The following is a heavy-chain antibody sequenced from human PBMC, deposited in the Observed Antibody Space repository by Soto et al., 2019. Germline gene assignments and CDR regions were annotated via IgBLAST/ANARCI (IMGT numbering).Heavy chain of an antibody. CDR1: GFTFGDYA. CDR3: TRDFTEYRGYDLSFFCF. CDR2: IRSKPYGGTT. V-gene: IGHV3-49*03. Sequence: GGSLRLSCTASGFTFGDYAMAWFRQAPGKGLEWVGFIRSKPYGGTTEYAASVKGRFSISRDDSKSIAHLQMNSLKTEDTAVYYCTRDFTEYRGYDLSFFCFWAQGTLVPVSS. J-gene: IGHJ4*02. D-gene: IGHD5-12*01.